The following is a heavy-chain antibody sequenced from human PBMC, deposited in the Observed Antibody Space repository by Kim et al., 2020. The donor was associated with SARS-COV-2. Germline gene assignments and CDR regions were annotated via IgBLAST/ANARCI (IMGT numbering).Heavy chain of an antibody. V-gene: IGHV3-53*01. D-gene: IGHD3-16*01. Sequence: GGSLRLSCAASGFTVSSNYMSWVRQAPGKGLEWVSVIYSGGSTYYADSVKGRFTISRDNSKNTLYLQMNSLRAEDTAVYYCARAEGHPRGGIWFDPWGQGTLVTVSS. CDR2: IYSGGST. CDR3: ARAEGHPRGGIWFDP. J-gene: IGHJ5*02. CDR1: GFTVSSNY.